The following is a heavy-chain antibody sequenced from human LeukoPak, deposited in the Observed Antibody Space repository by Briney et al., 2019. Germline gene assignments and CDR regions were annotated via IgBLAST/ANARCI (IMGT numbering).Heavy chain of an antibody. Sequence: PGGSLRLSCAASGFTFSSHYMNWVRQAPGKGLVWVSRINPDGSSTSYADSVKGRFTISRDNAKDTLNLQMNSLSPEDTAVYYCTRNGLSPHDNWGEGTLVTVSS. J-gene: IGHJ4*02. CDR3: TRNGLSPHDN. CDR1: GFTFSSHY. D-gene: IGHD2-8*01. CDR2: INPDGSST. V-gene: IGHV3-74*01.